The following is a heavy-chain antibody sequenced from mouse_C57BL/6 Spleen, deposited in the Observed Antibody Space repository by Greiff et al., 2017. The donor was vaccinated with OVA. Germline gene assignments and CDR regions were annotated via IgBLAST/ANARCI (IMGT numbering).Heavy chain of an antibody. V-gene: IGHV1-64*01. J-gene: IGHJ3*01. Sequence: VQLQQPGAELVKPGASVKLSCKASGYTFTSYWMHWVKQRPGQGLEWIGMIHPNSGSTNYNEKFKSKATLTVDKSSSTAYMQLSSLTSEDSAVYSCATYGKGASWFAYWGQGTLVTVSA. CDR2: IHPNSGST. D-gene: IGHD2-1*01. CDR3: ATYGKGASWFAY. CDR1: GYTFTSYW.